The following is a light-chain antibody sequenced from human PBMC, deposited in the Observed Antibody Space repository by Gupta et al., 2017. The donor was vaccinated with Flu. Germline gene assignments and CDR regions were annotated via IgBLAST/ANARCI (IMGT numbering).Light chain of an antibody. Sequence: QSLLTQPPPASGTPGQRVPISCSGSSSNIGSNYVYWYQQLPGTAPKLLIYSNNQRPSGVPDRFSGSKSGTSASLAISGLRSEDEADYYCAAWDDSLGGVVFGGGTKLTVL. CDR2: SNN. J-gene: IGLJ2*01. V-gene: IGLV1-47*02. CDR3: AAWDDSLGGVV. CDR1: SSNIGSNY.